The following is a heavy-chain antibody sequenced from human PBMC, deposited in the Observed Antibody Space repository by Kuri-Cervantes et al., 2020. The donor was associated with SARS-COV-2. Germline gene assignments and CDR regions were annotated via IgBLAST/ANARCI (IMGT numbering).Heavy chain of an antibody. D-gene: IGHD6-6*01. CDR2: IYYSGST. V-gene: IGHV4-59*12. Sequence: GSLRLSCTASGGSISSYYWSWIRQPPGKGLEWIGYIYYSGSTNYNPSLKSRVTISVDTSKNQFSLKLSSVTAADTAVYHCAREVSSEQLVAFDYWGQGTLVTVSS. J-gene: IGHJ4*02. CDR3: AREVSSEQLVAFDY. CDR1: GGSISSYY.